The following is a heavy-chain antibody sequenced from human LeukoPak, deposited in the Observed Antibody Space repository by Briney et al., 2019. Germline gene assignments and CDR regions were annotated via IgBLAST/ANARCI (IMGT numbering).Heavy chain of an antibody. CDR1: GASISSDY. CDR2: IQNSGNT. J-gene: IGHJ6*02. V-gene: IGHV4-59*08. CDR3: ASRAYYYYGMDV. Sequence: SETLSLTCTVSGASISSDYWSWIRQPPGKGLEWIGYIQNSGNTIYNPSLKSRVTISVDTSKNQFSLKLSSVTAADTAVYYCASRAYYYYGMDVWGQGTTVTVSS.